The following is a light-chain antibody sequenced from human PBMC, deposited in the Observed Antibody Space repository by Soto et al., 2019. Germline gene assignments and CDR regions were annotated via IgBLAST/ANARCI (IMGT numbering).Light chain of an antibody. J-gene: IGLJ2*01. Sequence: QSVLTQPASVSGSPGQSITISCTGTSSDVGAYHYVSWYQQHPGKAPNLMIYDVNIRPSGVSNPFSGSKSGNTASLTISGLQAEDGADYYCTSWTTSTTMKFGGGTKVTVL. CDR3: TSWTTSTTMK. CDR1: SSDVGAYHY. CDR2: DVN. V-gene: IGLV2-14*01.